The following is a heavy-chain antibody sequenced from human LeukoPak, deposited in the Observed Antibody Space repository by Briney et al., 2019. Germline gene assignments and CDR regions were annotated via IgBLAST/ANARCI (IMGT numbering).Heavy chain of an antibody. V-gene: IGHV3-21*01. D-gene: IGHD2/OR15-2a*01. CDR1: GFTFRSFS. CDR2: IDSSTTRI. Sequence: GGSLRLSCAASGFTFRSFSMNWVRQAPGKGLEWVSAIDSSTTRIYYANSVRGRFTISRDNAKNSLDLQMNSLRAEDTAVYYCVRGGTYCDSTCKGADYWGQGTLVTVSS. CDR3: VRGGTYCDSTCKGADY. J-gene: IGHJ4*02.